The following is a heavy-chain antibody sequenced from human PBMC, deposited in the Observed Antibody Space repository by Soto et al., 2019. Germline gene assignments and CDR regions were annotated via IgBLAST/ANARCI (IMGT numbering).Heavy chain of an antibody. CDR3: ATGSPPEDRSNFAAFDI. V-gene: IGHV3-30-3*01. CDR1: RVTFSTYA. J-gene: IGHJ3*02. D-gene: IGHD1-26*01. CDR2: ISYVGTST. Sequence: QVQLVESGGGVVQPGRSLRLSCAASRVTFSTYAMHWVRQAPGKGLEWVSVISYVGTSTYYADSVKGRFTISRDNSKNTLYLQMHRLGPDDTAVYYCATGSPPEDRSNFAAFDIWGQGTMVTVSS.